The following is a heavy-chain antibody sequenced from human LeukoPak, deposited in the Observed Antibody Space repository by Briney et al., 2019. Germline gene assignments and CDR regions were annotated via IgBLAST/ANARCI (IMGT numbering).Heavy chain of an antibody. CDR1: GFTFSSYG. V-gene: IGHV3-30*02. J-gene: IGHJ4*02. Sequence: PGGSLRLSCAAPGFTFSSYGMHWVRQAPGKGLEWVAFIRYDGSNKYYADSVKGRFTISRDNSKNTLYLQMNSLRAEDTAVYYCAKDRLGNFDYWGQGTLVTVSS. D-gene: IGHD6-19*01. CDR2: IRYDGSNK. CDR3: AKDRLGNFDY.